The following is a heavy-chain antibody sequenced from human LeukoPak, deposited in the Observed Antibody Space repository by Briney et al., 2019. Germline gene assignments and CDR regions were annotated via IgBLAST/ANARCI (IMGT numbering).Heavy chain of an antibody. J-gene: IGHJ5*02. CDR2: MNPNSGNT. D-gene: IGHD1-26*01. Sequence: GASVKASCKASGYTFTSYGISWVRQATGQGLEWMGWMNPNSGNTGYAQKFQGRVTMTRNTSISTAYMELGSLRSEDTAVYYCARGGGSYVNWFDPWGQGTLVTVSS. CDR1: GYTFTSYG. V-gene: IGHV1-8*02. CDR3: ARGGGSYVNWFDP.